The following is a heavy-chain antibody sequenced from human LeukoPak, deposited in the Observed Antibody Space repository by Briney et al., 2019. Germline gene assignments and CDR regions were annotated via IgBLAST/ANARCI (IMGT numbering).Heavy chain of an antibody. CDR3: AKDFESSSWYYFDY. D-gene: IGHD6-13*01. CDR2: ISWNSGSI. Sequence: GGSLRLSCAASGFTFDDYAMHWVRQAPGKGLEWVSGISWNSGSIGYADSVKGRFTISRDNAKNSLYLQMNSLRAEDTALYYCAKDFESSSWYYFDYWGQGTLVTVYS. V-gene: IGHV3-9*01. CDR1: GFTFDDYA. J-gene: IGHJ4*02.